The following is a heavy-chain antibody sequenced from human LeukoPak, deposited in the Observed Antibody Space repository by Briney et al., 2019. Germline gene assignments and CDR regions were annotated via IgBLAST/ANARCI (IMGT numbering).Heavy chain of an antibody. V-gene: IGHV4-34*01. CDR3: ARDKPAPLLWFGEIVYGMDV. Sequence: SETLSLTCAVYGGSFSGYYWSWIRQPPGKWLEWIGEINHSGSTNYNPSLKSRVTISVDTSKNQFSLKLSSVTAADTAVYYCARDKPAPLLWFGEIVYGMDVWGQGTTVTVSS. J-gene: IGHJ6*02. CDR2: INHSGST. D-gene: IGHD3-10*01. CDR1: GGSFSGYY.